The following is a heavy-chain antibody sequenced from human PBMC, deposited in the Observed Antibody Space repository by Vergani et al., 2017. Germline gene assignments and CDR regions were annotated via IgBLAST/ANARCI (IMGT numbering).Heavy chain of an antibody. CDR2: ISGSGGST. D-gene: IGHD5-12*01. CDR3: AKANPRNSGYDYLYYYHAMDV. V-gene: IGHV3-23*01. Sequence: EVQLLESGGDLVQPGGSLRLSCAASGFTFNHYAMNWVRQAPGKGLEWVSSISGSGGSTYYAGSVKGRFTISRDSSKNTLYLQMNSLSAGDTAVYYCAKANPRNSGYDYLYYYHAMDVGGQGTTVTVSS. CDR1: GFTFNHYA. J-gene: IGHJ6*02.